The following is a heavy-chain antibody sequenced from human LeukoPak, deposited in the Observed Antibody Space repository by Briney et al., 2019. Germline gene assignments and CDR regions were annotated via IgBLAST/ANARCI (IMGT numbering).Heavy chain of an antibody. J-gene: IGHJ6*02. CDR2: ISSSSSYI. CDR3: ARAKRGHYYGSGSYYSGVGYYYYGMDV. Sequence: KPGGSLRLSCAASGFTFSSYSMNWVRQAPGKGLEWVSSISSSSSYIYYADSVKGRFTINRDNAKNSLYLKMNSLRAEDTAVYYCARAKRGHYYGSGSYYSGVGYYYYGMDVWGQGTTVTVSS. V-gene: IGHV3-21*01. D-gene: IGHD3-10*01. CDR1: GFTFSSYS.